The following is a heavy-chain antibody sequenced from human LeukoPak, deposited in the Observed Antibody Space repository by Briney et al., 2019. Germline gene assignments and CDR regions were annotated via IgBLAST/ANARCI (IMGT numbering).Heavy chain of an antibody. CDR1: GFTFSSYG. Sequence: GGSLRLSCAASGFTFSSYGMHWARQAPGKGLEWVAVIWYDGSNKYYADSVKGRFTISRDNSKNTLYLQMNSLRAEDTAVYYCARTDYGDYTTFDYWGQGTLVTVSS. CDR2: IWYDGSNK. J-gene: IGHJ4*02. D-gene: IGHD4-17*01. V-gene: IGHV3-33*08. CDR3: ARTDYGDYTTFDY.